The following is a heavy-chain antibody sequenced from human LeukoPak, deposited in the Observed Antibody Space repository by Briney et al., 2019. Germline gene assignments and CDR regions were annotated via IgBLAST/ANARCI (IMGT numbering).Heavy chain of an antibody. J-gene: IGHJ6*02. CDR3: ARDLEDIVVVPAQLGLPSGMDA. D-gene: IGHD2-2*01. CDR1: GGTFSSYA. Sequence: ASVKVSCKASGGTFSSYAISWVRQAPGQGLEWMGRIIPIFGIANYAQKFQGRVTITADKSTSTAYMELSSLRSEDTAVYYCARDLEDIVVVPAQLGLPSGMDAWGQGTTVTVS. V-gene: IGHV1-69*04. CDR2: IIPIFGIA.